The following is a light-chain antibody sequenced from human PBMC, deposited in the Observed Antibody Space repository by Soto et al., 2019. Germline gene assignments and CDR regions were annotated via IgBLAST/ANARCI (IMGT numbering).Light chain of an antibody. CDR2: LEGSGSY. J-gene: IGLJ3*02. Sequence: QLVLTQSSSASASLGSSVKLTCTLSSGHSSYIIAWHQQQPGKAPRYLMKLEGSGSYNKGSGVPDRFSRSSSGADRYLTISNLQFEDEADYYCETWDSNTHTVFGGGTKLTVL. CDR3: ETWDSNTHTV. V-gene: IGLV4-60*02. CDR1: SGHSSYI.